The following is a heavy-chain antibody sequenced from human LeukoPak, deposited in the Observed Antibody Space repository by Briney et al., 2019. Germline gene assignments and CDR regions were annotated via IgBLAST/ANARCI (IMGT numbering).Heavy chain of an antibody. Sequence: GGSLRLSCAASGFTFSSYAMSWVRQAPGKGLEWVSAISGSGGSTYYADSVKGRFTISRDNAKNSLYLQMNSLRAEDTAVYYCAKLYCSGGSCLNAFDIWGQGTMVTVSS. J-gene: IGHJ3*02. CDR2: ISGSGGST. D-gene: IGHD2-15*01. V-gene: IGHV3-23*01. CDR3: AKLYCSGGSCLNAFDI. CDR1: GFTFSSYA.